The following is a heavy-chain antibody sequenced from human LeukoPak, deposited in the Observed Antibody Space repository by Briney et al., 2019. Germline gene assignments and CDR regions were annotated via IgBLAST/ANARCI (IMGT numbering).Heavy chain of an antibody. CDR3: ARASLNFNYYYYYYMDV. V-gene: IGHV4-39*01. J-gene: IGHJ6*03. CDR1: GGSISSSSYY. CDR2: IYYSGST. Sequence: MPSETLSLTCTVSGGSISSSSYYWGWIRQPPGKGLEWIGSIYYSGSTYYNPSLKSRVTISVDTSKNQFSLKLSSVTAADTAVYYCARASLNFNYYYYYYMDVWGKGTTVTVSS.